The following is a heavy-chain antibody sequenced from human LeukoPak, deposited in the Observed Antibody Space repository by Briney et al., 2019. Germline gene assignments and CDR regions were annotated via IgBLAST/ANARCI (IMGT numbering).Heavy chain of an antibody. Sequence: GGSLRLSCAASGFTFSSYAMSWVRQAPGEGLEWVSGISGSGGSTYYADSVKGRFTISRDNSKNTLYVQMNSLRAEDTAVYYCAKGATLSTRMYYFDYWGQGTLVTASS. CDR3: AKGATLSTRMYYFDY. CDR2: ISGSGGST. V-gene: IGHV3-23*01. J-gene: IGHJ4*02. CDR1: GFTFSSYA. D-gene: IGHD2-15*01.